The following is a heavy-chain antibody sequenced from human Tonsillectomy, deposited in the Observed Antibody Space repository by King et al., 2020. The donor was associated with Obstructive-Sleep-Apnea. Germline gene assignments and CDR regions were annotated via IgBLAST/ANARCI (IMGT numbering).Heavy chain of an antibody. V-gene: IGHV3-11*06. CDR3: ARRSNRGTYYGFDY. CDR2: ISGSSAVT. J-gene: IGHJ4*02. D-gene: IGHD1-26*01. CDR1: GFMFSDSY. Sequence: VQLQESAGNLVKPGGSLRLSCTASGFMFSDSYMSWIRQAPGKGLEGVSYISGSSAVTNYADSVKCRFTTSTDNAKNSLFLQMNSLRPDDTAVYFCARRSNRGTYYGFDYWGQGTLVTVSS.